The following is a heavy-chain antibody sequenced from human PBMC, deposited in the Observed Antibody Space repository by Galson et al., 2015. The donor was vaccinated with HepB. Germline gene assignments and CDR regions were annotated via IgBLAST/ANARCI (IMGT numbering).Heavy chain of an antibody. D-gene: IGHD3-16*02. V-gene: IGHV3-30*03. CDR3: GIVPGPMDV. J-gene: IGHJ6*03. CDR2: ISRHGDTK. Sequence: SLRLSCAASGFTFSHYGMVWDRQVPGKGLEWMSFISRHGDTKLYADSVKGRFSISRDNSGNTLHLLMNSLSAEDTAVYFCGIVPGPMDVWGKGTTVTVSS. CDR1: GFTFSHYG.